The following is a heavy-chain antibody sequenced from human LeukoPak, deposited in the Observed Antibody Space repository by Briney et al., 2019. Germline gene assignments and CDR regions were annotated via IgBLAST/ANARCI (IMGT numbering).Heavy chain of an antibody. CDR2: IYHSGST. CDR3: ARVGRSGGSRWTGWFDP. J-gene: IGHJ5*02. V-gene: IGHV4-30-2*01. D-gene: IGHD2-15*01. CDR1: GGPISSSSYY. Sequence: PSETLSLTCTVSGGPISSSSYYWGWIRQPPGKGLEWIGYIYHSGSTYYNPSLKSRVTISVDRSKNQFSLKLSSVTAADTAVYYCARVGRSGGSRWTGWFDPWGQGTLVTVSS.